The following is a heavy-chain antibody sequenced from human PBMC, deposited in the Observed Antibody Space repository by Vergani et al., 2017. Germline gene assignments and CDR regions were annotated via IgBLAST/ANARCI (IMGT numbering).Heavy chain of an antibody. CDR3: AKYGDYYYYYMDV. Sequence: QLQLQESGPGLVKPSETLSLTCTVSGGSISSSSYYWGWIRQPPGKGLEWIGSIYYSGSTYYNPSLKSRVTISVDTSKNQFSLKLSSVTAADTAVYYCAKYGDYYYYYMDVWGKGTTVNVSS. J-gene: IGHJ6*03. D-gene: IGHD2-2*01. CDR1: GGSISSSSYY. V-gene: IGHV4-39*01. CDR2: IYYSGST.